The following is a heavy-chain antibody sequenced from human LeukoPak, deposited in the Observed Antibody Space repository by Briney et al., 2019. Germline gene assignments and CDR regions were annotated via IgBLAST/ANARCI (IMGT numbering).Heavy chain of an antibody. J-gene: IGHJ4*02. Sequence: GGSLRLSCAASGFTFSSYSMNWVRQAPGKGLEWVSAISGSGGSTYYADSVKGRFTISRDNSKNTLYLQMNSLRAEDTAVYYCAKPHSSSWYPFDYWGQGTLVTVSS. CDR3: AKPHSSSWYPFDY. CDR2: ISGSGGST. D-gene: IGHD6-13*01. V-gene: IGHV3-23*01. CDR1: GFTFSSYS.